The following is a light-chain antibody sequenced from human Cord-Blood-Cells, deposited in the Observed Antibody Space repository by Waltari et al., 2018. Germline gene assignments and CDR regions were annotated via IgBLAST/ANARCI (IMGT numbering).Light chain of an antibody. CDR2: AAS. CDR3: QQSYSTPCT. CDR1: QSISSY. J-gene: IGKJ1*01. V-gene: IGKV1-39*01. Sequence: DIQMTQSPSSLSASVGDRVTITCRASQSISSYLNWYQQKPGKAPKLLIYAASSLQSGVPSRFSGSGSWTDFTLTISSLQPEAFATYYCQQSYSTPCTFGQGTKVEIK.